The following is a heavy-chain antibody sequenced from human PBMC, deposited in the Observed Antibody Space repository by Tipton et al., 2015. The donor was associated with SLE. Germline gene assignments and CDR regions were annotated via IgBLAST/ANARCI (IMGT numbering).Heavy chain of an antibody. Sequence: TLCLTCTVSGGSISSGDYYWSWIRQPPGKGLEWIGYIYYSGSTYYNPSLKSRVTISVDTSKNQFSLKLSSVTAADTAVYYCARGRREQHAAGYFQHWGQGTLVTVSS. CDR2: IYYSGST. V-gene: IGHV4-30-4*08. J-gene: IGHJ1*01. CDR3: ARGRREQHAAGYFQH. CDR1: GGSISSGDYY. D-gene: IGHD6-13*01.